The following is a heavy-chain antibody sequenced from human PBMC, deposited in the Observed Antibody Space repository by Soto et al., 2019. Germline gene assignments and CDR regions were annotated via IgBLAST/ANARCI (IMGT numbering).Heavy chain of an antibody. Sequence: LSLTCTVSGGSISSGGYYWSWIRQHPGKGLEWIGYIYYSGSTYYNPSLKSRVTISVDTSKNQFSLKLSSVTAADTAVYYCARGWFGEFYYFDYWGQGTLVTVSS. J-gene: IGHJ4*02. V-gene: IGHV4-31*03. CDR2: IYYSGST. CDR1: GGSISSGGYY. D-gene: IGHD3-10*01. CDR3: ARGWFGEFYYFDY.